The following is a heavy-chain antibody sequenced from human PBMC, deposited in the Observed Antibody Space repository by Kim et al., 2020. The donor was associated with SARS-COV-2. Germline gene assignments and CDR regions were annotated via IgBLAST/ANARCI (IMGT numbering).Heavy chain of an antibody. CDR3: ARVRGIAARPDPWYYFDY. D-gene: IGHD6-6*01. J-gene: IGHJ4*02. V-gene: IGHV4-59*01. CDR2: IYYSGST. CDR1: GGSISSYY. Sequence: SETLSLTCTVSGGSISSYYWSWIRQPPGKGLEWIGYIYYSGSTNYNPSLKSRVSISVDTSKNQFSLKLSSVTAADTAVYYCARVRGIAARPDPWYYFDYWGQGTLVTVSS.